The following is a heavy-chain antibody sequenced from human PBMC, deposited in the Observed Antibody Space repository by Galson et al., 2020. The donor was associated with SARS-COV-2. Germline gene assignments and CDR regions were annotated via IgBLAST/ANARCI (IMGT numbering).Heavy chain of an antibody. V-gene: IGHV1-18*01. D-gene: IGHD1-26*01. J-gene: IGHJ4*02. CDR1: GYDFTSYG. CDR2: ISGNGVNT. CDR3: ARDGVNDGSPGMY. Sequence: ASVKVSCKASGYDFTSYGVNWVRQAPGQGLEWMGWISGNGVNTKYGQSLHDRFTMTTDTSTRTAYLELRSLKSDDTAIYYCARDGVNDGSPGMYWGQGTLVTVSS.